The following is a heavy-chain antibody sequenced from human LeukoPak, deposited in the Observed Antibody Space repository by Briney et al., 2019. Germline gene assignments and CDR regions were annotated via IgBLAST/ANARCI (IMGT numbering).Heavy chain of an antibody. CDR1: GDSVSSNSVT. CDR3: ARRLTQYDCFDP. J-gene: IGHJ5*02. CDR2: TYYRSTWYN. D-gene: IGHD2-2*01. V-gene: IGHV6-1*01. Sequence: SQSLSLTCAISGDSVSSNSVTWNWIRQSPSRGLEWLGRTYYRSTWYNDYAVSVRGRITVNPDTSKNQFSLHLNSVTPEDTAVYYCARRLTQYDCFDPWGQGILVTVSS.